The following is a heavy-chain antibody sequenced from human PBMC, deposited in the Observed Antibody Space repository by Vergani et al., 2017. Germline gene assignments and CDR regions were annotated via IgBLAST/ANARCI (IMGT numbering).Heavy chain of an antibody. Sequence: EVQLVESGGGLVKPGGSLRLSCAASGFTFSSYSMNWVRPAPGKGLEWVSSISSSSSYIYYADSMKGRFTISRDNAKNSLYLQMNSLRAEDTAVYYCARGGYNWKGGPGXSDIWGQGTMVTVSS. J-gene: IGHJ3*02. CDR1: GFTFSSYS. CDR2: ISSSSSYI. V-gene: IGHV3-21*01. D-gene: IGHD1-20*01. CDR3: ARGGYNWKGGPGXSDI.